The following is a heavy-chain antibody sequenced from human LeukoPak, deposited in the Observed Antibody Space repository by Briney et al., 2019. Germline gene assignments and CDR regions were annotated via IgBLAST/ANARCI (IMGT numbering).Heavy chain of an antibody. J-gene: IGHJ4*02. D-gene: IGHD5-18*01. CDR1: GFTFSSYA. Sequence: QPGGSLRLSCAASGFTFSSYAMSWVRQAPGKGLEWVSVIYSGGSTYYADSVKGRFTISRDNSKNTLYLQMNSLRAEDTAVYYCARVVSGYSYEFDYWGQGTLVTVSS. V-gene: IGHV3-53*01. CDR3: ARVVSGYSYEFDY. CDR2: IYSGGST.